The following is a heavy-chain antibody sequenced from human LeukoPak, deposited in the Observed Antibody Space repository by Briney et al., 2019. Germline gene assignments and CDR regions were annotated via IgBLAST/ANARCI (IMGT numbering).Heavy chain of an antibody. Sequence: SETLSLTCTVSGGSISSYYWSWIRQPPGKGLEWIGYIYYSGSTNYNPSLKSRVTISVDTSKNQFSLKLSSVTAADTAVYYCARGSSWLSVYCFDYWGQGTLVTVSS. CDR2: IYYSGST. J-gene: IGHJ4*02. CDR1: GGSISSYY. V-gene: IGHV4-59*01. D-gene: IGHD6-13*01. CDR3: ARGSSWLSVYCFDY.